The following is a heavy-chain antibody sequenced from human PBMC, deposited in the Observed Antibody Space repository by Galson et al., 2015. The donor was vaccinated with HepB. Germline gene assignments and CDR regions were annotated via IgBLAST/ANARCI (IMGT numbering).Heavy chain of an antibody. CDR3: ARSYYYDSSGPDH. Sequence: SVKVSCKASGYTFTGYYIHWVRQAPGQGLEWMGRINPNTGGTNYAQKFQGRVTMTRDMSISTAYMELSRLRSDDTAVYFCARSYYYDSSGPDHWGQGTLVTVSS. D-gene: IGHD3-22*01. V-gene: IGHV1-2*06. CDR1: GYTFTGYY. J-gene: IGHJ4*02. CDR2: INPNTGGT.